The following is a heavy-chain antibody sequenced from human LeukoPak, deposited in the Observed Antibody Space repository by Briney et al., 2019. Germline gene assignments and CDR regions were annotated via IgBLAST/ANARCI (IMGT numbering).Heavy chain of an antibody. CDR2: ISGSGGST. J-gene: IGHJ5*02. CDR1: GFTFSSYA. V-gene: IGHV3-23*01. Sequence: GGSLRFSCAASGFTFSSYAMSWVRQARGKGLEWVSAISGSGGSTYYADSVKGRFTISRDNSKNTLYLQMNSLRAEDTAVYYCAKTRAVAGRSPDWFDPWGQGTLVTVSS. D-gene: IGHD6-19*01. CDR3: AKTRAVAGRSPDWFDP.